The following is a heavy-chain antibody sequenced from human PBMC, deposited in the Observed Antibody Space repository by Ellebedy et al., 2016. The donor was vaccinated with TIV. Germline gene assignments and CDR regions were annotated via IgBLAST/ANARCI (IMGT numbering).Heavy chain of an antibody. J-gene: IGHJ1*01. Sequence: GESLKISCAASGFTFSSYPMLWVRQAPGKGLEWVSGIPGSGSPTTYADSVKGRFTISRDNSKSTLFLQISSLRADDTALYYCAKGYSDWFGGDWGQGTLVTVSS. CDR1: GFTFSSYP. CDR2: IPGSGSPT. D-gene: IGHD3-10*01. V-gene: IGHV3-23*01. CDR3: AKGYSDWFGGD.